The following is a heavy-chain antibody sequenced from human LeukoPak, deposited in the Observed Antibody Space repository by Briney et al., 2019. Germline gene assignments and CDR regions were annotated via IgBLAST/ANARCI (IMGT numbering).Heavy chain of an antibody. CDR3: ARDRIIRWLQLYWYFDL. CDR2: IYHSGST. Sequence: SETLSLTCTVSGGSISSSSYYWGWIRQPPGKGLEWIGSIYHSGSTNYNPSLKSRVTISVDKSKNQFSLKLSSVTAADTAVYYCARDRIIRWLQLYWYFDLWGRGTLVTVSS. D-gene: IGHD5-24*01. CDR1: GGSISSSSYY. J-gene: IGHJ2*01. V-gene: IGHV4-39*07.